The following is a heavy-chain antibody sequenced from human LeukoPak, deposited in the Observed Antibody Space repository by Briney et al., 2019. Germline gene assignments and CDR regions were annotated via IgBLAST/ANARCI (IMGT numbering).Heavy chain of an antibody. CDR2: IYYSGST. J-gene: IGHJ6*02. D-gene: IGHD6-19*01. CDR3: ARDSVAVAGRYYYGMDV. Sequence: SQTLSLTCTVSGGSISSGGYYWSWIRQHPGKDLEWIGYIYYSGSTYYNPSLKSRVTISVDTSKNQFSLKLSSVTAADTAVYYCARDSVAVAGRYYYGMDVWGQGTTVTVSS. CDR1: GGSISSGGYY. V-gene: IGHV4-31*03.